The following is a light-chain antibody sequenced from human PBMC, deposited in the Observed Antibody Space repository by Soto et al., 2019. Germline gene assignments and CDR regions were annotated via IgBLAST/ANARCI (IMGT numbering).Light chain of an antibody. Sequence: IGMTQTTATLSVSHGERATLSCRASQSVSSNLAWYQQKPGQAPRLLIYGASTRATGIPARFSGSGSGTEFTLTISSLQSEDFVVYYCHQSNHWPGRFGQGAKVDIK. J-gene: IGKJ1*01. CDR2: GAS. CDR1: QSVSSN. V-gene: IGKV3-15*01. CDR3: HQSNHWPGR.